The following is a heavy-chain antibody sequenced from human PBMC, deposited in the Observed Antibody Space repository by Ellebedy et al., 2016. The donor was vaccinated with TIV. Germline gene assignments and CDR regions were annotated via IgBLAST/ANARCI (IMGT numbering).Heavy chain of an antibody. CDR2: IYYSGST. D-gene: IGHD2-15*01. J-gene: IGHJ4*02. V-gene: IGHV4-59*08. Sequence: SETLSLTCTVSGGSISSYYWSWIRQPPGKGLEWIGYIYYSGSTNYNPSLKSRVTISVDTSKNQFSLRLSSVAAADTAVYYCASLGYCSGGSCRPFNFDYWGQGTLVTVSS. CDR3: ASLGYCSGGSCRPFNFDY. CDR1: GGSISSYY.